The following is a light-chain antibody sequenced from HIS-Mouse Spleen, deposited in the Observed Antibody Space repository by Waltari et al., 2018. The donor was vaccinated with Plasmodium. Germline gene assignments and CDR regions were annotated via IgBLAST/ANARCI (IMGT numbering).Light chain of an antibody. Sequence: QSALTQPRSVSGSPGQSVTISCTGTSSDVGGYNYVSWYQQHPGKAPKLMIYDVSKRPSGVPDRLSGYKDSNTASLTISWLQAEDEADYYCCSHAGSYTYVFGTGTKVTVL. CDR2: DVS. CDR1: SSDVGGYNY. J-gene: IGLJ1*01. CDR3: CSHAGSYTYV. V-gene: IGLV2-11*01.